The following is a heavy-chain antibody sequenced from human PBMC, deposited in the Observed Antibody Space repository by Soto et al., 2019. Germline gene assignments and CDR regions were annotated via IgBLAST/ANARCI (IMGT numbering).Heavy chain of an antibody. V-gene: IGHV4-34*01. D-gene: IGHD2-15*01. CDR1: GGSFNSYF. Sequence: QVQLQQWGAGLLKPSETLSLTCAVYGGSFNSYFWNWVRQPPGKGLEWIGEVTPSGGSNYNPSLKIRVTIPKDTSKNQFSLKVTSVTAADTAVYYCTTSGRRWPDAFDIWAQGAMVTVSP. CDR3: TTSGRRWPDAFDI. J-gene: IGHJ3*02. CDR2: VTPSGGS.